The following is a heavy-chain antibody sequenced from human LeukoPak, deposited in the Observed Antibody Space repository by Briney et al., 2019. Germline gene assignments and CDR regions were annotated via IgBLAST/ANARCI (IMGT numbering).Heavy chain of an antibody. CDR1: GFTFSSYG. Sequence: PGGSLRLSCAASGFTFSSYGMHWVRQAPGKGREWVAVIWYDGSNKYYADSVKGRFTISRDNSKNTLYLQMNSLRAEDTAVYYCARDTHTAMAPIYYYYGMDVWGQGTTVTVSS. CDR2: IWYDGSNK. CDR3: ARDTHTAMAPIYYYYGMDV. J-gene: IGHJ6*02. V-gene: IGHV3-33*01. D-gene: IGHD5-18*01.